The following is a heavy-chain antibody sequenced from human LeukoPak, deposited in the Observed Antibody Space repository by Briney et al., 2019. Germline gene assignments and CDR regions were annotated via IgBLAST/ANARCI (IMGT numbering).Heavy chain of an antibody. CDR2: IYYSGST. CDR3: ARHTHSNNYYYYYMDV. Sequence: SETLSLTCTVSGGSISSSSYYWGWIRQPPGKGLEWIGSIYYSGSTYYNPSLKSRVTISVDTSKNQFSLKLSSVTAADTAVYYCARHTHSNNYYYYYMDVWGKGTTVTVSS. CDR1: GGSISSSSYY. J-gene: IGHJ6*03. V-gene: IGHV4-39*01. D-gene: IGHD4-11*01.